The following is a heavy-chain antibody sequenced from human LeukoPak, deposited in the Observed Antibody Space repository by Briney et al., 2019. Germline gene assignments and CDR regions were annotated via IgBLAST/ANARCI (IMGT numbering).Heavy chain of an antibody. CDR3: ARDSENRVDAFDI. CDR1: GGSINSYY. V-gene: IGHV4-59*06. Sequence: SETLSLTCTVSGGSINSYYWSWIRQHPGKGLEWIGYIYYSGSTYYNPSLKSRVTISVDTSKNQFSLKLSSVTAADTAVYYCARDSENRVDAFDIWGQGTMVTVSS. CDR2: IYYSGST. J-gene: IGHJ3*02. D-gene: IGHD1-26*01.